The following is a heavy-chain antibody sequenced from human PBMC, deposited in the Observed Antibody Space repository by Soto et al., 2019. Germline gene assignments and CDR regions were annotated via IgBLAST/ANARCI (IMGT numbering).Heavy chain of an antibody. CDR2: INSDGSST. CDR3: ARDPGIAVTGTYYFDY. CDR1: GFTFSSYW. Sequence: EVHLEESGGDLVQPGGSLRLSCATSGFTFSSYWMHWVRQSPGKGLVWVSRINSDGSSTTYADSVRGRFTISRDNAKNTRYLQMNSLRAEDTAVYYCARDPGIAVTGTYYFDYWGQGSLVTVSS. J-gene: IGHJ4*02. D-gene: IGHD6-19*01. V-gene: IGHV3-74*01.